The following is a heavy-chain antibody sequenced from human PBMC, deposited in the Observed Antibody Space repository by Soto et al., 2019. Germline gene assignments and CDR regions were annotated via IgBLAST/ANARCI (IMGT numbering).Heavy chain of an antibody. J-gene: IGHJ6*02. CDR3: LGVAYYYGMDV. CDR1: GFTFSSYW. V-gene: IGHV3-7*01. CDR2: IKQDGSEK. D-gene: IGHD3-16*01. Sequence: GRSLRLSCAASGFTFSSYWMNWVRQAPGKGLEWVANIKQDGSEKYHVDSVKGRFTISRDNAKNSLYLQMNSLRAEDTAVYYCLGVAYYYGMDVWGQGTGVTVSS.